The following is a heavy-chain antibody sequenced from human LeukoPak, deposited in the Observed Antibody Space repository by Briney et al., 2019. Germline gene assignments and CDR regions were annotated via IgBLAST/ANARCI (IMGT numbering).Heavy chain of an antibody. CDR3: ARIRYCTNGVCYNPFPNPGDV. D-gene: IGHD2-8*01. Sequence: PGGSLRLSCAASGFTFGSYSMNWVRQAPGKGLEWVSSISSSSSYIYYADSVKGRFTISRDNAKNSLYLQMNSLRAEDTAVYYCARIRYCTNGVCYNPFPNPGDVWGQGTTVTVSS. V-gene: IGHV3-21*01. CDR1: GFTFGSYS. J-gene: IGHJ6*02. CDR2: ISSSSSYI.